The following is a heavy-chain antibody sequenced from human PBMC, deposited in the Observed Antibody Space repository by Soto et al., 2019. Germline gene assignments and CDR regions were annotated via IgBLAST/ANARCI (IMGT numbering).Heavy chain of an antibody. CDR1: GFTFSAYA. D-gene: IGHD3-3*01. Sequence: EVQLLESGGGLVQPGGSLRLSCAASGFTFSAYAMSWVRQAPGKGLEWVSAISGTSPSTYYADSVQGRFSISTDSSRKTLFLQMNTLRAEDTAVYFCATRIFGVEYWAQGTLGTVSS. J-gene: IGHJ4*02. CDR3: ATRIFGVEY. CDR2: ISGTSPST. V-gene: IGHV3-23*01.